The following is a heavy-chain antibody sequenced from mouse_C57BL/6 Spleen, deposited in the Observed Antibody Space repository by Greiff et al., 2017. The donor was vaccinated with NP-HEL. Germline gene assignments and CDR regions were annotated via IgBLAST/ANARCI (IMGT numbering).Heavy chain of an antibody. J-gene: IGHJ2*01. D-gene: IGHD4-1*01. CDR2: IDPSDSYT. CDR1: GYTFTSYW. CDR3: ARRETGTPDY. V-gene: IGHV1-69*01. Sequence: QVQLKQPGAELVMPGASVKLSCKASGYTFTSYWMHWVKQRPGQGLEWIGEIDPSDSYTNYNQKFKGKSTLTVDKSSSTAYMQLSSLTSEDSAVYYCARRETGTPDYWGQGTTLTVSS.